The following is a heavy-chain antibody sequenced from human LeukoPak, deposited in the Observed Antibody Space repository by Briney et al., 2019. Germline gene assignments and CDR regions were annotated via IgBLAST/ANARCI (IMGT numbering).Heavy chain of an antibody. CDR1: AGSISSHY. J-gene: IGHJ3*02. D-gene: IGHD3-3*01. Sequence: SETLSLTCSVSAGSISSHYWSWIRQSPVKGLEWIGYVSYTGSITYNPSLKSRVTISLETSKKQFSLMLTSVTAADTAVYFCARFGRLSGYYDAFDIWGPGTVVTVSS. V-gene: IGHV4-59*11. CDR2: VSYTGSI. CDR3: ARFGRLSGYYDAFDI.